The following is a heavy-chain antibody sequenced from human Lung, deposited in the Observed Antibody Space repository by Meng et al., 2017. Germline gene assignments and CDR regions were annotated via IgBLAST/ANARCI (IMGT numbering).Heavy chain of an antibody. V-gene: IGHV4-4*02. CDR1: GGSITSSTW. CDR2: IFHSGST. CDR3: ARFDISSSGRGDY. D-gene: IGHD1-26*01. Sequence: QVQVQDSGPGLVKPSGTLSLTCAVSGGSITSSTWWSWVRQTPGKGLEWFGEIFHSGSTNYNPPLESRVTISVDKSKNQFSLKVYSVTAADTATYYCARFDISSSGRGDYWGQGILVTVSS. J-gene: IGHJ4*02.